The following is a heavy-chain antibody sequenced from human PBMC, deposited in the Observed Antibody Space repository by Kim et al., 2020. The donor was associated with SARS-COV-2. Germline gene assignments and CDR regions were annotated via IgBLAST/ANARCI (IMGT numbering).Heavy chain of an antibody. CDR1: GGSISSGGYY. Sequence: SETLSLTCTVSGGSISSGGYYWSWIRQHPGKGLEWIGYIYYSGSTYYNPSLKSRVTISVDTSKNQFSLKLSSVTAADTAVYYCARGRFGELLPFDYWGQGTLVTVSS. D-gene: IGHD3-10*01. CDR3: ARGRFGELLPFDY. V-gene: IGHV4-31*03. J-gene: IGHJ4*02. CDR2: IYYSGST.